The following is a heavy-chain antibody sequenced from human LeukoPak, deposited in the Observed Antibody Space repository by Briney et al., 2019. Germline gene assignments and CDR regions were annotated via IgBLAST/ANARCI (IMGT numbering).Heavy chain of an antibody. Sequence: GGSLRLSCAASGFTFSSYGMNWVRQAPGKGLEWVALIWYDGSNKYYADSVKGRFTISRDNSKNTVYLQMNSLRAEDTAVYYCARDHHGIHSAFDVWGQGTMVTVS. CDR2: IWYDGSNK. V-gene: IGHV3-33*01. CDR1: GFTFSSYG. D-gene: IGHD1-14*01. CDR3: ARDHHGIHSAFDV. J-gene: IGHJ3*01.